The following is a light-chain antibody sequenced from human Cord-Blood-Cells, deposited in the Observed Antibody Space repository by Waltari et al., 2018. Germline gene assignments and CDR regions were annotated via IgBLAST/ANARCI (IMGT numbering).Light chain of an antibody. CDR3: SSYTSSSSWV. V-gene: IGLV2-14*04. Sequence: PGQSITISCTGTSSDVGGYNYVSWYQQHPGKAPKLMIYDVSKRPSGVSNRFSGSKSGNTASLTISGLQAEDEADYYCSSYTSSSSWVFGGGTKLTVL. CDR2: DVS. CDR1: SSDVGGYNY. J-gene: IGLJ3*02.